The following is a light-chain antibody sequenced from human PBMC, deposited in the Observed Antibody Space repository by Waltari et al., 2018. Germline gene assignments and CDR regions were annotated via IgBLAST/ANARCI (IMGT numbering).Light chain of an antibody. CDR3: GVWDSSLNSWV. J-gene: IGLJ3*02. CDR1: SSNIGNNY. CDR2: END. Sequence: HSVLTQPPSVSAAPGQKVTIPCSGSSSNIGNNYVSWYQQLPGTAPKLLTYENDRGPSVVPDRFSASKSDTSASLGITGLQTGDEADYYCGVWDSSLNSWVFGGGTKLTVL. V-gene: IGLV1-51*02.